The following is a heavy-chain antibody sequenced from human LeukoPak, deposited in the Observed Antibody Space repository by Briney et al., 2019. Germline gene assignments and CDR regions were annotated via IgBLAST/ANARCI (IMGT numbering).Heavy chain of an antibody. V-gene: IGHV4-34*01. Sequence: SETLSLTCAVYGGSFSGYYWSWIRQPPGKGLEWIGEINHSGSTNYNPSLKSRVTISVDRSKNQFSLKLSSVTAADTAVYYCARAVRYCSSTSCYFMDVWGQGTTVTVSS. J-gene: IGHJ6*02. CDR1: GGSFSGYY. CDR3: ARAVRYCSSTSCYFMDV. D-gene: IGHD2-2*01. CDR2: INHSGST.